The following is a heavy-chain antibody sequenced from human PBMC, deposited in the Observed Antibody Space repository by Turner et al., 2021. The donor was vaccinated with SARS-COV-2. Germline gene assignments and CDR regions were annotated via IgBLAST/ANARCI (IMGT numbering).Heavy chain of an antibody. V-gene: IGHV4-39*01. CDR3: ATRGVDIVVAVAAIDSPQGGMDV. D-gene: IGHD2-15*01. J-gene: IGHJ6*02. CDR1: GGPITSISYY. Sequence: LPLPESGPGLVKPSGTLSPPCTVPGGPITSISYYWGGIRPPPGKGMGWIGGMDYSGSTYYNPSLKSRFTISVDTSKNQFALKLSSVTAADTAVYYCATRGVDIVVAVAAIDSPQGGMDVWGQGTTVTVSS. CDR2: MDYSGST.